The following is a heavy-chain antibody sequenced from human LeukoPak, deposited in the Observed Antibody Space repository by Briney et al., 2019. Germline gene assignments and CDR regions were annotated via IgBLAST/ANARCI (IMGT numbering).Heavy chain of an antibody. D-gene: IGHD3-10*01. CDR2: INHSGST. V-gene: IGHV4-34*01. CDR1: GGSFSGYY. J-gene: IGHJ4*02. CDR3: ARGALWFGETIDY. Sequence: SETLSLTCAVYGGSFSGYYWSWIRQPPGKGLEWIGEINHSGSTNYNPSLKSRVTISVDTSKNLSSLKLSSVTAADTAVYYCARGALWFGETIDYWGQGTLVTVSS.